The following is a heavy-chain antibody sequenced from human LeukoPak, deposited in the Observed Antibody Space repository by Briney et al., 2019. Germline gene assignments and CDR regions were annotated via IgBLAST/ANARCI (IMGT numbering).Heavy chain of an antibody. J-gene: IGHJ4*02. Sequence: GGSLRLPCAASGFTVSNAWMRWVRQAPGKGRGWVGRIKSKTDGGATDYAAPVKGRFTISRDDSKNTLYQQMNSLKSEDTAVYYCTTDKYSSGWYGGFDNWGQGTLVTVSS. V-gene: IGHV3-15*01. CDR3: TTDKYSSGWYGGFDN. D-gene: IGHD6-19*01. CDR2: IKSKTDGGAT. CDR1: GFTVSNAW.